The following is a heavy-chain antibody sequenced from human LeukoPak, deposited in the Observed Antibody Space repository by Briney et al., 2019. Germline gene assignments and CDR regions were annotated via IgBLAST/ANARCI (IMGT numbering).Heavy chain of an antibody. CDR2: IYHSGST. D-gene: IGHD5-18*01. CDR1: GGSMSSGGYS. CDR3: ARGQTAMGPYFDY. V-gene: IGHV4-30-2*01. J-gene: IGHJ4*02. Sequence: SETLSLTCAVSGGSMSSGGYSWSGIRQPPGKGLEWIGYIYHSGSTYYNPSLKSRVTISVDRSKNQFSLKLSSVTAADTAVYYCARGQTAMGPYFDYWGQGTLVTVSS.